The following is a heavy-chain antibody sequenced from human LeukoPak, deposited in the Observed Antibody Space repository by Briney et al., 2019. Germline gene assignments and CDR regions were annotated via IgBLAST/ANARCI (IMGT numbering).Heavy chain of an antibody. J-gene: IGHJ4*02. CDR1: RFTFSSYA. V-gene: IGHV3-23*01. Sequence: GGSLRLSCAASRFTFSSYAMSWVRQAPGKGLEWVSAISGSGGSTYYADSVKGRFTISRDSSKNTLYLKMNSLRAEDTAVYYCAKDDAGSSSNLDYWGQGTLVTVSS. CDR2: ISGSGGST. CDR3: AKDDAGSSSNLDY. D-gene: IGHD6-6*01.